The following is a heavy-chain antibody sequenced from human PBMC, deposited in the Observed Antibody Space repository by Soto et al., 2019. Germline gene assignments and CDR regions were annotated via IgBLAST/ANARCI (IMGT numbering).Heavy chain of an antibody. Sequence: SETLSLTCTVSGGSVSSYYWSWIRQPPGKGLEWIGYIYYSGSANYNPSLKSRVTISVDTSKNQFSLKLSSVTAADTAVYYCARRYGGNFDYWGQGTLVTVSS. CDR3: ARRYGGNFDY. CDR1: GGSVSSYY. D-gene: IGHD3-16*01. J-gene: IGHJ4*02. CDR2: IYYSGSA. V-gene: IGHV4-59*02.